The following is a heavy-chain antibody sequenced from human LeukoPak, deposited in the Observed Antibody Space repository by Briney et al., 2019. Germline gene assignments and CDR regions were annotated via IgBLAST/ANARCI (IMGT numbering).Heavy chain of an antibody. CDR1: GYTFASFG. J-gene: IGHJ4*02. V-gene: IGHV1-2*02. CDR2: INPNSGGT. D-gene: IGHD6-19*01. CDR3: ARYPTGWYPYYFDY. Sequence: ASVKVSCKASGYTFASFGITWVRQAPGQGLEWMGWINPNSGGTNYAQKFQGRVTMTRDTSISTAYMELSRLRSDDTAVYYCARYPTGWYPYYFDYWGQGTLVTVSS.